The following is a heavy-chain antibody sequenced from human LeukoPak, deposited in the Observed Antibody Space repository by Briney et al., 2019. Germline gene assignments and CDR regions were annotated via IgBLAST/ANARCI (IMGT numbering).Heavy chain of an antibody. CDR2: ISSSSSYI. D-gene: IGHD3-3*01. Sequence: GGSLRLSCAASGFTFSSYSMNWVRQAPGEGLEWVSSISSSSSYIYYADSVEGRFTISRDNAKNSLYLQMNSLRAEDTAVYYCARQYYDFWSGYPTNYYMDVWGKGTTVTVSS. CDR3: ARQYYDFWSGYPTNYYMDV. V-gene: IGHV3-21*01. CDR1: GFTFSSYS. J-gene: IGHJ6*03.